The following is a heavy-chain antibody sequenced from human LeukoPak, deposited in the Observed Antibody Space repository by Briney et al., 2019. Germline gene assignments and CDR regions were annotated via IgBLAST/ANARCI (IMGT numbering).Heavy chain of an antibody. CDR3: AKEDYGDIYWYFDL. CDR1: GFTFSSYA. D-gene: IGHD4-17*01. J-gene: IGHJ2*01. V-gene: IGHV3-23*01. CDR2: ISGSGGST. Sequence: QPGGSLRLSCAASGFTFSSYAMSWVRQAPGKGLEWVSAISGSGGSTYYADSVKGPFTISRDNSKNTLYLQMNSLRVQDTAVYYCAKEDYGDIYWYFDLWGRGTLVTVSS.